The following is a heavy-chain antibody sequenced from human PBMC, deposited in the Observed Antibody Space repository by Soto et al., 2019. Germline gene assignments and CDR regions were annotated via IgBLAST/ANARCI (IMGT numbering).Heavy chain of an antibody. CDR1: GYTFTRYP. Sequence: QVQLVQSGPEVMKPGASVKLSCEASGYTFTRYPIHWVRQAPGQGLEWMGWLNPANGDTGYSQNFQGRVTITRDTTASKAYKENNSLKSEEQGVYYCARKDYYGSGIYYFDSWGQGTQVTVSS. CDR3: ARKDYYGSGIYYFDS. J-gene: IGHJ4*02. V-gene: IGHV1-3*01. D-gene: IGHD3-10*01. CDR2: LNPANGDT.